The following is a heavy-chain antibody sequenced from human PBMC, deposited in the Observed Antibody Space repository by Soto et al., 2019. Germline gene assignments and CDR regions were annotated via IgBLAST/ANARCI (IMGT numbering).Heavy chain of an antibody. J-gene: IGHJ4*02. D-gene: IGHD4-17*01. CDR2: INPSGGST. V-gene: IGHV1-46*03. CDR3: ARGCDDYGDPTGLCFDY. CDR1: GYTFTSYY. Sequence: GASVKVSCKASGYTFTSYYMHWVRQAPGQGLEWMGIINPSGGSTSYAQKFQGRVTMTRDTSTSTVYMELSSLRSEDTAVYYCARGCDDYGDPTGLCFDYWGQGTLVTVSS.